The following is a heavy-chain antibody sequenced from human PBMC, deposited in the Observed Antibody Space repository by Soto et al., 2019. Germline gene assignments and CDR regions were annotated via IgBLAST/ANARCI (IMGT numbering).Heavy chain of an antibody. CDR2: ISSIGSYI. V-gene: IGHV3-21*01. CDR3: ARVQNPGRWVDGMDV. Sequence: GSLTLSGAASVFTFGTYGMNWVRQAPGKGLEWVSSISSIGSYIYYADSMKGRFTISRDNAKNSLYLQMNSLRAEDTAVYYCARVQNPGRWVDGMDVWGQGTTVTVSS. J-gene: IGHJ6*02. CDR1: VFTFGTYG.